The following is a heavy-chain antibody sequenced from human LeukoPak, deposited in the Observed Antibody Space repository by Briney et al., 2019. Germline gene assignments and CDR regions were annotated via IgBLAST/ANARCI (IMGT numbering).Heavy chain of an antibody. D-gene: IGHD2-15*01. CDR2: ISSSSSYI. CDR3: ARDPGALGAEYCSGGSCPDFC. CDR1: GFTFSSYS. V-gene: IGHV3-21*01. Sequence: GSLRLSCAGSGFTFSSYSMNWVRQAPGKGLEWVSSISSSSSYIYYADSVKGRFTISRDNAKNSLYLQMNSLRAEDTAVYYCARDPGALGAEYCSGGSCPDFCWGQGTLVTVSS. J-gene: IGHJ4*02.